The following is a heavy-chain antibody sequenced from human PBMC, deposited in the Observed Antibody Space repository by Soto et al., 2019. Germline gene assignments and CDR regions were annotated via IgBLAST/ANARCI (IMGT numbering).Heavy chain of an antibody. CDR1: GGSFSGYY. D-gene: IGHD3-3*01. CDR3: ARLYDFWSGYWSYYYYMDV. CDR2: INHSGST. Sequence: SETLSVTCAVYGGSFSGYYWSWIRQPPGKGLEWIGEINHSGSTNYNPSLKSRVTISVDTSKNQFSLKLSSVTAADTAVYYCARLYDFWSGYWSYYYYMDVWGKGTTVTVSS. V-gene: IGHV4-34*01. J-gene: IGHJ6*03.